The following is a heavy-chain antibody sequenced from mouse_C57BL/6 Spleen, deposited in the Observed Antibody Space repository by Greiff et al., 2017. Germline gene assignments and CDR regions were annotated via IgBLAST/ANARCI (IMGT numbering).Heavy chain of an antibody. D-gene: IGHD1-1*01. J-gene: IGHJ3*01. V-gene: IGHV3-6*01. Sequence: EVKLQESGPGLVKPSQSLSLTCSVTGYSITSGYYWNWIRQFPGNKLEWMGYISYDGSNNYNPSLKNRISITRDTSKNQFFLKLNSVTTEDTATYYCARGEGYYGSSYPFAYWGQGTLVTVSA. CDR1: GYSITSGYY. CDR3: ARGEGYYGSSYPFAY. CDR2: ISYDGSN.